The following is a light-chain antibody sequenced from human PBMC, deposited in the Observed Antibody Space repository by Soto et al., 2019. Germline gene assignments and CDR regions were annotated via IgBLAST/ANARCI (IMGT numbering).Light chain of an antibody. Sequence: QSALTQPRSVSGSPGQSVTISCTGTSSDVGDYHYVSWYQHHPGKAPKLMIYDVTKRPSGVPNGFSGSKSGNTASLTISGLQAEDEADYYCCSYAGSYTWVFGGGTKLTVL. J-gene: IGLJ3*02. CDR2: DVT. CDR1: SSDVGDYHY. V-gene: IGLV2-11*01. CDR3: CSYAGSYTWV.